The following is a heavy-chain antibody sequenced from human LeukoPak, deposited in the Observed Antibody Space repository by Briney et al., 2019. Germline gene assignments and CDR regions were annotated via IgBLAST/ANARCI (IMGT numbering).Heavy chain of an antibody. D-gene: IGHD5-12*01. CDR1: GYIFADYY. CDR2: IKPNSGGT. Sequence: ASVKVSCKASGYIFADYYIHWVRQAPGQGLEWMGWIKPNSGGTRSAQKFQGRVTMTRDTSISTAYMELSSLRYDDTAVYYCARGYVDIVAIRMSYFDYWGQGTLVTVSS. V-gene: IGHV1-2*02. CDR3: ARGYVDIVAIRMSYFDY. J-gene: IGHJ4*02.